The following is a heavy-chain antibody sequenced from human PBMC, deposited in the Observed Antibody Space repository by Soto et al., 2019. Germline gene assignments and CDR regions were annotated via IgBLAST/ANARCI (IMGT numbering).Heavy chain of an antibody. J-gene: IGHJ4*02. D-gene: IGHD2-21*02. CDR3: ARGGDSSFDY. V-gene: IGHV6-1*01. CDR2: TYYRSKWYN. Sequence: SQTLSLTCAIPGDSVSSNSAAWNWIRQSPARGLEWLGRTYYRSKWYNDYAVSMKSRISINPDTSKNQLSLQLNSVTPEDTAVYYCARGGDSSFDYWGQGSLVTVSS. CDR1: GDSVSSNSAA.